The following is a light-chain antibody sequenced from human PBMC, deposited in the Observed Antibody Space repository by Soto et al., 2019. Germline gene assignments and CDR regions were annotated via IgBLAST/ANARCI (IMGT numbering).Light chain of an antibody. CDR3: HSYDSSRTALVI. J-gene: IGLJ2*01. CDR1: SSNIGAGYD. Sequence: QPVLTQPPSVSGAPGQGVTISCTGSSSNIGAGYDVHWYQQLPGTAPKLLIYGNSNRPSGVPDRFSGSKSGTSASLAITGLQAEDEALYYCHSYDSSRTALVIFGGGTKLTVL. V-gene: IGLV1-40*01. CDR2: GNS.